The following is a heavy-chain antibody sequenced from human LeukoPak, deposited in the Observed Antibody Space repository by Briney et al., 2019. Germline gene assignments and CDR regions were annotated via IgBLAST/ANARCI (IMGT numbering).Heavy chain of an antibody. D-gene: IGHD3-9*01. V-gene: IGHV3-7*01. CDR1: GFTFSSYW. Sequence: GGSLRLSCAAAGFTFSSYWMSWVRQAPGKGLEWVANIKQDGSEKYYVDSVKGRFTISRDNAKNSLYLQMNSLRAEDTAVYYCARDILTGYYSYYYMDVWGKGTTVTVSS. CDR2: IKQDGSEK. J-gene: IGHJ6*03. CDR3: ARDILTGYYSYYYMDV.